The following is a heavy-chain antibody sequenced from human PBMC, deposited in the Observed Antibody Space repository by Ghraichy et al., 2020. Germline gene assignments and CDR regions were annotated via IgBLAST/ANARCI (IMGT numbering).Heavy chain of an antibody. CDR3: ARGGQQLISHSYSYYGMDV. CDR1: GFTFSSNW. D-gene: IGHD6-13*01. J-gene: IGHJ6*02. V-gene: IGHV3-7*03. Sequence: GGSLRLSCAASGFTFSSNWMSWVRQAPGKGLEWVANIKQDGSEKYYVDSVEGRITISRDNAKKSLYLQMNSLRAEDTAVYYCARGGQQLISHSYSYYGMDVWGQGTTVTVPS. CDR2: IKQDGSEK.